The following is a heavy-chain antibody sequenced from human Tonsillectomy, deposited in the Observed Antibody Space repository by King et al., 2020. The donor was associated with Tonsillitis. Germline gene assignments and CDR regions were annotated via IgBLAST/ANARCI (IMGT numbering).Heavy chain of an antibody. Sequence: VQLVESGGGLVQPGGSLRLSCAASGFTFSSYAMSWVRQAPGKGLEWVSGISGFGGSTYYADSVKGRFTISRDNSKNTLYLQMNSLRAEDTAIYYCAKGYCSGGSCSNWYFDLWDRGTLVTVSS. J-gene: IGHJ2*01. CDR3: AKGYCSGGSCSNWYFDL. D-gene: IGHD2-15*01. CDR1: GFTFSSYA. V-gene: IGHV3-23*04. CDR2: ISGFGGST.